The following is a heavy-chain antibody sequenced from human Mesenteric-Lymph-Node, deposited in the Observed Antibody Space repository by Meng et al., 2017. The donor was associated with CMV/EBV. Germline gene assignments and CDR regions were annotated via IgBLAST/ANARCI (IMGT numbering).Heavy chain of an antibody. J-gene: IGHJ6*02. CDR1: GYTFTSSD. Sequence: ASVKVSCKASGYTFTSSDINWVRQATGQGLEWMGWMNPNSGNTGYAQKFQGRVTMTRDTSINTAYMELSSLRSEDTAVYYCARGRRCSSTSCYQLHYYYGMDVWGQGTTVTVSS. CDR3: ARGRRCSSTSCYQLHYYYGMDV. D-gene: IGHD2-2*01. V-gene: IGHV1-8*01. CDR2: MNPNSGNT.